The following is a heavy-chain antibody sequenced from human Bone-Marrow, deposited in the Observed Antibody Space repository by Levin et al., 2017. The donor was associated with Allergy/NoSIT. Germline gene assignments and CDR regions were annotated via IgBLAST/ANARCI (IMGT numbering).Heavy chain of an antibody. Sequence: GGSLRLSCEASGFTFSNFWIHWVRQIPGKGLVWVSRLNGDGTLIDYADSVQGRFTISRDNAKNTVYLEMNSLRAEDTAMYYCARSIVTTGGRLFDYWGQGTLVTVSS. CDR3: ARSIVTTGGRLFDY. CDR1: GFTFSNFW. V-gene: IGHV3-74*01. D-gene: IGHD2-21*01. J-gene: IGHJ4*02. CDR2: LNGDGTLI.